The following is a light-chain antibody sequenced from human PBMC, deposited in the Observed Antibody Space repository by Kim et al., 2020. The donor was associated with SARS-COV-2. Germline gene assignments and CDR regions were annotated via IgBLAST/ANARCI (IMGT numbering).Light chain of an antibody. Sequence: DIVMTQSPDSLAVSLGERATINCKSSQSVLYSSNNKKYLAWYQQKPGQPPKLLIYWASTRESGVPDRFSGSGSGTDFTLAISSLQAEDVAVYYCQQYFNTPQTFGQGTKLEI. CDR2: WAS. CDR3: QQYFNTPQT. J-gene: IGKJ2*01. CDR1: QSVLYSSNNKKY. V-gene: IGKV4-1*01.